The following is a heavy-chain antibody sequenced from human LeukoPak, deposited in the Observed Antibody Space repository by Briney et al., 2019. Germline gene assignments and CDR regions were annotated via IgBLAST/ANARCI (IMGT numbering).Heavy chain of an antibody. CDR3: ARDHRFGELSDY. J-gene: IGHJ4*02. V-gene: IGHV3-33*01. CDR2: IWYDGSNK. D-gene: IGHD3-10*01. Sequence: GGSLRLSCAESGFTFSSYGMHWVRQAPGKGLEWVAVIWYDGSNKYYADSVKGRFTISRDNSKNTLYLQMNSLRAEDTAVYYCARDHRFGELSDYWGQGTLVTVSS. CDR1: GFTFSSYG.